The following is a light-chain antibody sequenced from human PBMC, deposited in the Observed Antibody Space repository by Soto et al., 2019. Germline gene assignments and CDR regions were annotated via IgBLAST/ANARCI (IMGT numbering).Light chain of an antibody. CDR2: GAS. CDR3: QQYHRYSWT. CDR1: QTISRY. Sequence: DIQMTQSPSTLSASVGDRVTITCRASQTISRYLAWYKQKPGKAPKLLIYGASSLESGVPSRFSGSGSGTEFTLSISSLQPEDFATYYCQQYHRYSWTFGQGTKLEIK. J-gene: IGKJ2*02. V-gene: IGKV1-5*01.